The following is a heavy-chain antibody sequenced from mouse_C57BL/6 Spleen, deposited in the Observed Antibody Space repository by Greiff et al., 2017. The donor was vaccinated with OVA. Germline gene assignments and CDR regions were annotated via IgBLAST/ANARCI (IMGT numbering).Heavy chain of an antibody. J-gene: IGHJ1*03. D-gene: IGHD1-1*01. CDR2: ISSGSSTI. V-gene: IGHV5-17*01. CDR3: ARAYYGSSYKYFDV. Sequence: EVQGVESGGGLVKPGGSLKLSCAASGFTFSDYGMHFVLHSPEKGLAVVAYISSGSSTIYYADTVKGRFTISRDNAKNTLFLQMTSLRSEDTAMYYCARAYYGSSYKYFDVWGTGTTVTVSS. CDR1: GFTFSDYG.